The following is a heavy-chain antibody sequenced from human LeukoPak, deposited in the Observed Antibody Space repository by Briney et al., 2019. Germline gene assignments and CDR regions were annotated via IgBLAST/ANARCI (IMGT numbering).Heavy chain of an antibody. CDR1: GFTFSSYA. V-gene: IGHV3-23*01. Sequence: GGSLRLSCAASGFTFSSYAMSRVRQAPGKGLKWVSAISGSGGSTYYADSVKGRFTISRDNSKNTLYLQMNSLRAEDTAVYYCVREARESGGFDYWGQGTLVTVSS. D-gene: IGHD5-24*01. J-gene: IGHJ4*02. CDR3: VREARESGGFDY. CDR2: ISGSGGST.